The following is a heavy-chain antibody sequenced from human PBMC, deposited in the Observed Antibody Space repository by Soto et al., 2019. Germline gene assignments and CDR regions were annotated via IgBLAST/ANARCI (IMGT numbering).Heavy chain of an antibody. Sequence: QVQLVQSGAEVKKPGSSVKVSCKASADTFSSSAFIWVRQAPGQGLEWMGGIIPFFHAANYAQRFQGRDTITADESTSTVYMELNSLRSEDTALYYCARDLISNYHYYGMDVWGQGTTVTVSS. J-gene: IGHJ6*02. CDR3: ARDLISNYHYYGMDV. V-gene: IGHV1-69*01. CDR2: IIPFFHAA. CDR1: ADTFSSSA.